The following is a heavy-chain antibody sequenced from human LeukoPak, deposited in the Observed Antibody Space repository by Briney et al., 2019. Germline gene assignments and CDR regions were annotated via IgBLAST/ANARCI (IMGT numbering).Heavy chain of an antibody. Sequence: PGGSLRLSCAASGFTFSDFYMSWIRQAPGRGLEWLSDISSSSTDTRYADSLKGRFTISRDNAKNSLFLQLNSLRAEDTAVYYCVRGESYYDSSAYYFLFDYWGQGTLVTVSS. V-gene: IGHV3-11*06. CDR3: VRGESYYDSSAYYFLFDY. D-gene: IGHD3-22*01. J-gene: IGHJ4*02. CDR2: ISSSSTDT. CDR1: GFTFSDFY.